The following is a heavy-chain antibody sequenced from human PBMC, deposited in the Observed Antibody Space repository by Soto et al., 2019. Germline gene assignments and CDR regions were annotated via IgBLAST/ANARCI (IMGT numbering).Heavy chain of an antibody. D-gene: IGHD3-10*01. CDR3: ARTDYGSGSYLPLY. CDR1: GFTFSSYS. Sequence: GGSLRLSCAASGFTFSSYSMNWVRQAPGKGLEWVSYISSSSSTIYYADSVKGRFTISRDNAKNSLYLQMNSLRDEDTAVYYCARTDYGSGSYLPLYWGQGTLVTVSS. V-gene: IGHV3-48*02. J-gene: IGHJ4*02. CDR2: ISSSSSTI.